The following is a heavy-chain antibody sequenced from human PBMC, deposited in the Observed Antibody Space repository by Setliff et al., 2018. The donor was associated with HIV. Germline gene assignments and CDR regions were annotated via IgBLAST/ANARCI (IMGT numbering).Heavy chain of an antibody. CDR1: GYTFTNYY. CDR3: ARPAPYSDYPLFDH. CDR2: INPGGGST. J-gene: IGHJ4*02. D-gene: IGHD4-17*01. Sequence: ASVKVSCKASGYTFTNYYVHWVRQAPGQGLEWMGMINPGGGSTSYAQKFQGRVTMTRNTSINTAYLELSSLTSEDTAVYYCARPAPYSDYPLFDHWGQGTLVTVSS. V-gene: IGHV1-46*01.